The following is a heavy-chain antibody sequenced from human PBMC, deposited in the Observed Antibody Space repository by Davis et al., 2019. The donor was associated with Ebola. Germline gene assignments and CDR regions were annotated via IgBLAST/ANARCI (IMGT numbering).Heavy chain of an antibody. CDR1: GFTFDDYA. CDR2: ISWNSGSI. Sequence: SLKISCAASGFTFDDYAMHWVRQAPGKGLGWVSGISWNSGSIGYADSVKGRFTISRDNAKNSLYLQMNSLRAEDTALYYCAKDSSSSWHYYYGMDVWGQGTTVTVSS. J-gene: IGHJ6*02. V-gene: IGHV3-9*01. CDR3: AKDSSSSWHYYYGMDV. D-gene: IGHD6-6*01.